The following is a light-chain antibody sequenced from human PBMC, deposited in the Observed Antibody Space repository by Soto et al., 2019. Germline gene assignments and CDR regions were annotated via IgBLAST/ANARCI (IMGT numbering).Light chain of an antibody. CDR3: QQYHNWPIT. Sequence: EIVMTQSPATLSVSPGERATLSFSASQSVSSNLAWHQQKPGQAPRILMYDASTRATGIPARFSGSGAGTEFTLTISSLQSEDFAVYYCQQYHNWPITFGQGTRLEI. J-gene: IGKJ5*01. CDR1: QSVSSN. V-gene: IGKV3-15*01. CDR2: DAS.